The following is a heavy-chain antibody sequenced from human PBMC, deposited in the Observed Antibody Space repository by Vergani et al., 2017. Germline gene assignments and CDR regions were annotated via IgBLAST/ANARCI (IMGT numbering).Heavy chain of an antibody. J-gene: IGHJ4*02. V-gene: IGHV3-64*01. D-gene: IGHD1-26*01. CDR3: AKQYVGTSDC. CDR1: GFTFSVQA. CDR2: ITGDGYNT. Sequence: EVQLVESGGGLVQPGGSLRLSCEVSGFTFSVQAMHWVRQTPGKRLEYVSTITGDGYNTFYANSVKGRFSVSRDNSKNTLYLQMNSLRVEDTALYYCAKQYVGTSDCWGQGTLVTVSS.